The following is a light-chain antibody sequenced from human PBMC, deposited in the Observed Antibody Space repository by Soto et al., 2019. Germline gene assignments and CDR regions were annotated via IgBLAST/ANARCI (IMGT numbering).Light chain of an antibody. CDR3: HNYDKSPYT. J-gene: IGKJ2*01. CDR2: GAS. CDR1: QTITSSS. V-gene: IGKV3-20*01. Sequence: ENVLTQSPGTLSLSPGERATLSCRASQTITSSSLAWYRQKPGQSPRLIIFGASTRATAIPDRISGSGSGKDFTLTINRLEHEDFPVYFCHNYDKSPYTFGQGTKLEMK.